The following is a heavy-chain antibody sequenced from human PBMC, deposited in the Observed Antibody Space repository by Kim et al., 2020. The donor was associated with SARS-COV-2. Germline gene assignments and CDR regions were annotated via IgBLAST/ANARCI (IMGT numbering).Heavy chain of an antibody. J-gene: IGHJ3*02. V-gene: IGHV3-21*01. CDR2: ISSSSSYI. CDR1: GFTFSSYS. CDR3: ARAYTFLGDDAFDI. Sequence: GGSLRLSCAASGFTFSSYSMNWVRQAPGKGLEWVSSISSSSSYIYYADSVKGRFTISRDNAKNSLYLQMNSLRAEDTAVYYCARAYTFLGDDAFDIWGQGTMVTVSS. D-gene: IGHD3-16*01.